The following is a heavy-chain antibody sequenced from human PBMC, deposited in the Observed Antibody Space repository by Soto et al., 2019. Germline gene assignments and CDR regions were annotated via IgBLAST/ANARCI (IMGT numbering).Heavy chain of an antibody. CDR3: ARGGSTSWLRALDL. CDR1: GFTFSHYS. Sequence: EVPLVESGGGLVKPGGSLRLSCAVSGFTFSHYSMQWVPQCPGKGQVYVARIDFDGSTTVNADSVKGRFTISRDNAKNTLYLQMNSLGAEDTGVYYCARGGSTSWLRALDLWGQGTLVTVSS. V-gene: IGHV3-74*01. J-gene: IGHJ5*02. D-gene: IGHD6-13*01. CDR2: IDFDGSTT.